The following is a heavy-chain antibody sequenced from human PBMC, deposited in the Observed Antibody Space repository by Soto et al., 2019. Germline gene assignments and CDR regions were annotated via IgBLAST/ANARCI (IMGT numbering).Heavy chain of an antibody. CDR1: GYTFTGYY. Sequence: ASVKVSCKASGYTFTGYYMHWVRRAPGQGLEWMGWINPNSGGTNYAQKFQGWVTMTRDTSISTAYMELSRLRSDDTAVYYCAAATRGYNWFDPWGQGTLVTVSS. D-gene: IGHD2-15*01. CDR2: INPNSGGT. CDR3: AAATRGYNWFDP. J-gene: IGHJ5*02. V-gene: IGHV1-2*04.